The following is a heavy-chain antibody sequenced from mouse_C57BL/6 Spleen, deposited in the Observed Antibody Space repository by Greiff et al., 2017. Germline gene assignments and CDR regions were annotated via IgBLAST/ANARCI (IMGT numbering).Heavy chain of an antibody. CDR3: ARGVEYDGDY. CDR1: GYTFTSYW. D-gene: IGHD2-14*01. CDR2: INPSSGYT. Sequence: VKLQESGAELAKPGASVKLSCKASGYTFTSYWMHWVKQRPGQGLEWIGYINPSSGYTKYNQKFKDKATLTADKSSSTDNMKLSSLTYEDYAGYYCARGVEYDGDYWGQGTTLTVSS. V-gene: IGHV1-7*01. J-gene: IGHJ2*01.